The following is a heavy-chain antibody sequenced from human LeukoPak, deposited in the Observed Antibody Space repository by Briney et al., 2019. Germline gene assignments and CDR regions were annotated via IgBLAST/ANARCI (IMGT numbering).Heavy chain of an antibody. CDR1: GGSISSGGYY. J-gene: IGHJ4*02. V-gene: IGHV4-30-2*01. D-gene: IGHD6-6*01. Sequence: SETLSLTCTVSGGSISSGGYYWSWIRQPPGKGLEWIGYIYHSGSTYYNPSLKSRVTISVDRSKNQFSLKLSSVTAADTAVYYCASEEYSSSARPGYWGQGTLVTVSS. CDR3: ASEEYSSSARPGY. CDR2: IYHSGST.